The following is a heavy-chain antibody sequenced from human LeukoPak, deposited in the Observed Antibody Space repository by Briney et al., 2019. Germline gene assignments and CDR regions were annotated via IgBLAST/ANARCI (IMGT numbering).Heavy chain of an antibody. Sequence: GRSLRLSCAASGFTFSSYGMNWVRQAPGKGLEWVANIKQDGSERYYVDSVKGRFTISRDNAKNSLYLQMNSLRAEDTAVYYCARAMDVWGQGTTVTVSS. CDR1: GFTFSSYG. J-gene: IGHJ6*02. V-gene: IGHV3-7*03. CDR3: ARAMDV. CDR2: IKQDGSER.